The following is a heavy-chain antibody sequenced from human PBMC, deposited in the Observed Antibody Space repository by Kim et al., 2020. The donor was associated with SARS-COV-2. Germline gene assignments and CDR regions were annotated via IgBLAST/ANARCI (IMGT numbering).Heavy chain of an antibody. V-gene: IGHV3-43*02. D-gene: IGHD6-6*01. CDR3: AKGHGVRWYSSSFPYYYYGMDV. J-gene: IGHJ6*02. CDR1: GFTFDDYA. CDR2: ISRDGGST. Sequence: GGSLRLSCAASGFTFDDYAMHWVRQAPGKGLEWVSLISRDGGSTYYADSVKGRFTISRDNSKNSLYLQMNSLRTEDTALYYCAKGHGVRWYSSSFPYYYYGMDVWGQGTTVTVSS.